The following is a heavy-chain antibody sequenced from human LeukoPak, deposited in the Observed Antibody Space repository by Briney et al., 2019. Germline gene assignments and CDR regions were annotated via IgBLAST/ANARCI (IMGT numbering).Heavy chain of an antibody. Sequence: SETLSLTCTVSGGSISSGDYYWSWIRQPPGKGLEWIGYIYYSGSTYYNPSLKSRVTISVDTSKNQFSLKLSSVTATDTAVYYCARANMYYDFWSGYWAEFDYWGQGTLVTVSS. CDR1: GGSISSGDYY. V-gene: IGHV4-30-4*01. J-gene: IGHJ4*02. CDR2: IYYSGST. CDR3: ARANMYYDFWSGYWAEFDY. D-gene: IGHD3-3*01.